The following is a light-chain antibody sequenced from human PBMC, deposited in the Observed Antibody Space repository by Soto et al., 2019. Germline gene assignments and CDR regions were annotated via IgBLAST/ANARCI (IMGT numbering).Light chain of an antibody. Sequence: DIQMTQSPSSLSASVGDRVTITCQASQDITNYLNWYQQKPGKPPKLLINDASNLETGVPSRFSGSGSETHFTFTISSLQPEDIATYYCQQYNNVPRTFGQGTKVESK. CDR2: DAS. J-gene: IGKJ1*01. CDR1: QDITNY. V-gene: IGKV1-33*01. CDR3: QQYNNVPRT.